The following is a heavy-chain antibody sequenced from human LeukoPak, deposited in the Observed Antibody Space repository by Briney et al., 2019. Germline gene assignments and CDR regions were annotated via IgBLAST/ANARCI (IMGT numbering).Heavy chain of an antibody. CDR2: ISGSGGST. CDR1: GFTFSSYA. Sequence: PGGSLRLSCAASGFTFSSYAMSLVRQAPGKGLEWVSAISGSGGSTYYADSAKGRFTISRDNSKNTLYLQMNSLRAEDTAVYYCAKAKIAAAGLFDYWGQGTLVTVSS. J-gene: IGHJ4*02. CDR3: AKAKIAAAGLFDY. D-gene: IGHD6-13*01. V-gene: IGHV3-23*01.